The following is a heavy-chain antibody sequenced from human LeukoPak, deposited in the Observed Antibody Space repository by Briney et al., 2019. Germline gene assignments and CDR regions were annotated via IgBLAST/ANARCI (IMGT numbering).Heavy chain of an antibody. CDR3: ARGGYTIYRSRTPNMDV. CDR2: IYYSGST. J-gene: IGHJ6*03. D-gene: IGHD3-3*01. CDR1: GGPISSSSYY. Sequence: SETLSLTCTVSGGPISSSSYYWGWIRQPPGKGLEWIGSIYYSGSTYYNPSLKSRVTISVDTSKNQFSLKLSSVTAADTAVYYCARGGYTIYRSRTPNMDVWGKGTTVTVSS. V-gene: IGHV4-39*01.